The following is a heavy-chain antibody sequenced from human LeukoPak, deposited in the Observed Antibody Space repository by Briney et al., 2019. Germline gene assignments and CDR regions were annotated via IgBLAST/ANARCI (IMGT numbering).Heavy chain of an antibody. Sequence: SETLSLTCTVSGGSISSYYWSWIRQPPGKGLEWIGYIYYSGSTNYNPSLKSRVTISVDTSKNQFSLKLSSVTAADTAVYYCARSEPKGHDAFDIWGQGTMVTVSS. CDR2: IYYSGST. CDR1: GGSISSYY. V-gene: IGHV4-59*01. J-gene: IGHJ3*02. CDR3: ARSEPKGHDAFDI.